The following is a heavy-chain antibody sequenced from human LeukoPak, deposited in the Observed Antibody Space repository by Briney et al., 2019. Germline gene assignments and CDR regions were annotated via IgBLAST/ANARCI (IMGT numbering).Heavy chain of an antibody. J-gene: IGHJ6*03. CDR1: GGSISSGSYY. CDR3: ARNSNQYDFWSQPPPSMDV. CDR2: IYTSGST. D-gene: IGHD3-3*01. V-gene: IGHV4-61*02. Sequence: PSQTLSLTCTVSGGSISSGSYYWSWIRQPAGKGLEWIGRIYTSGSTNYNPSLKSRVTISVDTSKNQFSLKLSSVTAADTAVYYCARNSNQYDFWSQPPPSMDVWGKGTTVTVSS.